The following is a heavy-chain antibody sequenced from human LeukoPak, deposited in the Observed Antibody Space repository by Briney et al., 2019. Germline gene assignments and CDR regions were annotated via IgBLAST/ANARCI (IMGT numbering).Heavy chain of an antibody. J-gene: IGHJ4*02. CDR3: AKDHIVVVVAATPMIDY. CDR1: GFTFSSYG. CDR2: ISYDGSNK. Sequence: PGGSLRLSCAASGFTFSSYGMHWVRQAPGKGLEWVAVISYDGSNKYYADSVKGRFTISRDNSESTLYLQMNSLRAEDTAVYYCAKDHIVVVVAATPMIDYWGQGTLVTVSS. V-gene: IGHV3-30*18. D-gene: IGHD2-15*01.